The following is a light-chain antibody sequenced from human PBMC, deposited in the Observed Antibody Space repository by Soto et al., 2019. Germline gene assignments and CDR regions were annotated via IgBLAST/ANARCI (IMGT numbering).Light chain of an antibody. Sequence: EIVKTKSPATLSVAPGERATLSCRASQSVSSNLAWYQQKPGQAPRLLIYDASTRATGIPARFSGSGSGTEFTLTISSLQSEDFAVYYCQQYNNWPPYTFGQGTKLEIK. CDR2: DAS. CDR3: QQYNNWPPYT. V-gene: IGKV3-15*01. CDR1: QSVSSN. J-gene: IGKJ2*01.